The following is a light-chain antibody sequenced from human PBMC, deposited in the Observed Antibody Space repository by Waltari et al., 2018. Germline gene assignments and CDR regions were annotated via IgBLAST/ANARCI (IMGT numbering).Light chain of an antibody. CDR3: QVWDSDSDHPV. CDR1: NLERKS. CDR2: YDT. V-gene: IGLV3-21*04. Sequence: SYVLTQPPSVSVAPGNTATIDCGGNNLERKSVHWYQQKPGQTPVAVIYYDTERPSGISERFSGSNSGNTATLTISRVEAGDEADYYCQVWDSDSDHPVFGGGTKLTVL. J-gene: IGLJ3*02.